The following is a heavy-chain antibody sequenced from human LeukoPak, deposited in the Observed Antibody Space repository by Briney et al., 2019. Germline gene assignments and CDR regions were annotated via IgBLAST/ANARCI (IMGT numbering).Heavy chain of an antibody. D-gene: IGHD3-3*01. Sequence: ASVKVSCKASGYTFTGYYMHWVRQAPGQGLEWMGWINPNSGGTNYAQKFQGRVTMTRDTSISTAYMELSRLRSDDTAVYYCARDRGAITIFGVVIISGGFDYWGQGTLVTVSS. CDR3: ARDRGAITIFGVVIISGGFDY. CDR1: GYTFTGYY. CDR2: INPNSGGT. J-gene: IGHJ4*02. V-gene: IGHV1-2*02.